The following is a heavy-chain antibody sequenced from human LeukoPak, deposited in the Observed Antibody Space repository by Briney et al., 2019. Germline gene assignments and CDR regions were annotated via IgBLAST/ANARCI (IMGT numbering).Heavy chain of an antibody. V-gene: IGHV4-34*01. CDR3: ARLADSDIVLVPAAIWDY. CDR2: INHSGST. Sequence: SETLSLTCAVYGGSFSGYYWSWIRQPPVKGLEWIGEINHSGSTNYNPSLKSRVTISVDTSKNQFSLKLSSVTAADTAVYYCARLADSDIVLVPAAIWDYWGQGTLVTVSS. J-gene: IGHJ4*02. CDR1: GGSFSGYY. D-gene: IGHD2-2*02.